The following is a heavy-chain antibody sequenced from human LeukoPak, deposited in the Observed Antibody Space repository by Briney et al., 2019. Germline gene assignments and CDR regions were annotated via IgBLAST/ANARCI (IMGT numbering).Heavy chain of an antibody. V-gene: IGHV3-23*01. Sequence: GGSLRLSCAASGFTFSSYAMSRVRQAPGMGLEWVSAISGSGGSTYYADSVKGRFTISRDNSKNTLYLQMNSLRAEDTAVYYCAKGDGYYDSSGYLYWGQGTLVTVSS. CDR1: GFTFSSYA. CDR2: ISGSGGST. D-gene: IGHD3-22*01. CDR3: AKGDGYYDSSGYLY. J-gene: IGHJ4*02.